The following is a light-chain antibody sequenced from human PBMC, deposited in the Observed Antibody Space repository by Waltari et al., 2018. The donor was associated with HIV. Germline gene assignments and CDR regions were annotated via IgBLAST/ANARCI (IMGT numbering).Light chain of an antibody. CDR3: QQYGGSPPIT. J-gene: IGKJ5*01. CDR1: QSVSSSY. CDR2: GAS. Sequence: EIVLTQSPGTLSLSPVERATLSCRASQSVSSSYLAWYQQKPGQAPRLLIYGASSRATGIQDRFSGSGSGTDFTLTISRLEPEDFAVYYCQQYGGSPPITFGQGTRLEIK. V-gene: IGKV3-20*01.